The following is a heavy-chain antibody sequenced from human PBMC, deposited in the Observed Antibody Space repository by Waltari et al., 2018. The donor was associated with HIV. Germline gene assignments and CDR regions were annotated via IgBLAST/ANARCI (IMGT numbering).Heavy chain of an antibody. CDR2: ISANGYKT. D-gene: IGHD1-26*01. CDR3: VKEGGVGSIKEDY. J-gene: IGHJ4*02. V-gene: IGHV3-23*01. CDR1: GFAFSIYS. Sequence: DVQLLESGGGFVQPGGSLSLSCAVSGFAFSIYSLYWVRQAPGKGPEWVSAISANGYKTFYTDSVRGRFTVSRDNPKSTLYLQMNNLRTEDTAAYFCVKEGGVGSIKEDYWGQGTLVTVSS.